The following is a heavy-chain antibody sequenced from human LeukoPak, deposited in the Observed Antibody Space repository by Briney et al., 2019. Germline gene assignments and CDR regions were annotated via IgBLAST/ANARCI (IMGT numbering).Heavy chain of an antibody. J-gene: IGHJ4*02. Sequence: GSLRLSCAASGSTFMSYEMNWVRQAPGKGLEWVSYISSSSTTIYYADSVKGRFTISRDNAKNSLYLQMNSLRAEDTAVYYCARHVSSRWELFFDSWGQGALVTVS. D-gene: IGHD4-23*01. V-gene: IGHV3-48*03. CDR3: ARHVSSRWELFFDS. CDR1: GSTFMSYE. CDR2: ISSSSTTI.